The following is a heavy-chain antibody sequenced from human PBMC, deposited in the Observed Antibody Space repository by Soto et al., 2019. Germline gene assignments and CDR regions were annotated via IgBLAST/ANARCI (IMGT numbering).Heavy chain of an antibody. Sequence: GESLKISCKGSRNNFNTYWIGWLRLMPGKGLEWMGVIYPDDSDTKYNPSFQGHVTISADKSISTAYLQWSSLKASDTAMYYCARLGYDFWSGYYTPNYYYYGMDVWGQGTTVTVSS. CDR1: RNNFNTYW. CDR3: ARLGYDFWSGYYTPNYYYYGMDV. V-gene: IGHV5-51*01. CDR2: IYPDDSDT. J-gene: IGHJ6*02. D-gene: IGHD3-3*01.